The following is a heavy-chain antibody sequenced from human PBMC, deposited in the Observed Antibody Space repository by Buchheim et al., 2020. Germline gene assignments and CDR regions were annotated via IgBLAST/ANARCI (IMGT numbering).Heavy chain of an antibody. V-gene: IGHV3-30*18. CDR3: AKDLITMVRGGENY. Sequence: QVQLVESGGGVVQPGRSLRLSCAASGFTFSSYGMHWVRQAPGQGLEWVAVISYDGSNKYYADSVKGRFTISRDNSKNTLYLQMNSLRAEDTAVYYCAKDLITMVRGGENYWGQGTL. D-gene: IGHD3-10*01. J-gene: IGHJ4*02. CDR1: GFTFSSYG. CDR2: ISYDGSNK.